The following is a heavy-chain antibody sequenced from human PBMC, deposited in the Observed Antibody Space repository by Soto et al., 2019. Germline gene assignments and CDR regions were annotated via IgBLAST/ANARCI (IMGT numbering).Heavy chain of an antibody. CDR2: ISGSDGKT. V-gene: IGHV3-23*01. CDR3: ARWSYLDY. D-gene: IGHD3-3*01. Sequence: GGSLRLSCAASGFSFSSYAMIWVRQAPGKGLEWVSTISGSDGKTFYADSVKGRFSISRDTSKNTLYLQMNSLRADDTAVYYCARWSYLDYWGQGTRVTVSS. CDR1: GFSFSSYA. J-gene: IGHJ4*02.